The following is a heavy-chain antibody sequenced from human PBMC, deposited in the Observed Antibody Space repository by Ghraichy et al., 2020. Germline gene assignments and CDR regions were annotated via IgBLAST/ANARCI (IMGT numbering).Heavy chain of an antibody. CDR3: ARRAATDY. V-gene: IGHV1-2*02. Sequence: ASVKVSCKSSGYTFTDYYIHWVRQAPGQGLEWMGSINPNSGGTNYAQKFQGRVTMTRDTSISTAYTELRSLRSDDTAVYFCARRAATDYWGQGTLVTVSS. D-gene: IGHD6-25*01. CDR1: GYTFTDYY. J-gene: IGHJ4*02. CDR2: INPNSGGT.